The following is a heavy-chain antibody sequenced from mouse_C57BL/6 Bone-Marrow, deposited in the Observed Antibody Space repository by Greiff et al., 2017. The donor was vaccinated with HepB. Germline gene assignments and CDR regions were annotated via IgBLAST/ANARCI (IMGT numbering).Heavy chain of an antibody. CDR1: GFTFSDYY. J-gene: IGHJ4*01. D-gene: IGHD1-1*01. Sequence: EVQVVESGGGLVQPGGSLKLSCAASGFTFSDYYMYWVRQTPEKRLEWVAYISNGGGSTYYPDTVKGRFTISRDNAKNTLYLQMSRLKSEDTAMYYCARPPYITTVVAHYAMDYWGQGTSVTVSS. V-gene: IGHV5-12*01. CDR3: ARPPYITTVVAHYAMDY. CDR2: ISNGGGST.